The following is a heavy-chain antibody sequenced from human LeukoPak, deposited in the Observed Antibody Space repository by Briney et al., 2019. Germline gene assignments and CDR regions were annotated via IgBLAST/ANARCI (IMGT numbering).Heavy chain of an antibody. CDR3: ARVAPTGVIDY. D-gene: IGHD7-27*01. V-gene: IGHV1-2*02. J-gene: IGHJ4*02. CDR2: INPNSGGT. CDR1: GYTFTGYH. Sequence: ASVKVSCKASGYTFTGYHMHWVRQAPGQGLEWMGWINPNSGGTNYAQKFQGRVTMTRNTSISTAYMELSSLRSEDTAVYYCARVAPTGVIDYWGQGTLVTVSS.